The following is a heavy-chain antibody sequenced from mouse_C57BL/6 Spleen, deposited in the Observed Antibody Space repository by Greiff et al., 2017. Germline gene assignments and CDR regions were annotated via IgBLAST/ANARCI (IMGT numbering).Heavy chain of an antibody. D-gene: IGHD1-1*01. CDR1: GYAFSSSW. Sequence: QVQLKESGPELVKPGASVKISCKASGYAFSSSWMNWVKQRPGKGLEWIGRIYPGDGDTNYNGKVKGKATLTADKSSSTAYMQLSSLTSEDSAVYFCARSDYYGSSYVDDNWFAYWGQGTLVTVSA. CDR2: IYPGDGDT. J-gene: IGHJ3*01. V-gene: IGHV1-82*01. CDR3: ARSDYYGSSYVDDNWFAY.